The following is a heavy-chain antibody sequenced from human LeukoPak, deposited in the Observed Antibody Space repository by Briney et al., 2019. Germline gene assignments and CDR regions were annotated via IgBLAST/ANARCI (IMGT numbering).Heavy chain of an antibody. V-gene: IGHV3-15*01. D-gene: IGHD4-17*01. CDR3: ARGGTVTNFGW. CDR1: GFTFSNAW. CDR2: IKSKTEGETT. J-gene: IGHJ4*02. Sequence: GGSLRLSCTASGFTFSNAWMTWVRQAPGKGLEWVGRIKSKTEGETTDYVEPVKGRFIISRDDSKNTLYLQMNSLNTEDTAVYYCARGGTVTNFGWWGQGTLVTVSS.